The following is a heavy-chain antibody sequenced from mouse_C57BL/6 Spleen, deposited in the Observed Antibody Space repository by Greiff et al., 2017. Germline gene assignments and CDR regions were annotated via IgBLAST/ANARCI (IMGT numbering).Heavy chain of an antibody. D-gene: IGHD1-1*01. CDR2: IYPRSGNT. J-gene: IGHJ4*01. CDR3: ARGDTTVVPFYAMDY. CDR1: GYTFTSYG. V-gene: IGHV1-81*01. Sequence: QVQLKQSGAELARPGASVKLSCKASGYTFTSYGISWVKQRTGQGLEWIGEIYPRSGNTYYNEKFKGKATLTADKSSSTAYMELRSLTSEDSAVYFCARGDTTVVPFYAMDYWGQGTSVTVSS.